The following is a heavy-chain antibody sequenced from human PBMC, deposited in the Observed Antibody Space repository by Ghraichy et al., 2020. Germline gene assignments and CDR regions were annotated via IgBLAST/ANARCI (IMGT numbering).Heavy chain of an antibody. CDR2: IYYSGST. V-gene: IGHV4-31*03. CDR3: ARGAPMVRGARLGRAFDI. J-gene: IGHJ3*02. CDR1: GGSISSGGYY. Sequence: SETLSLTCTVSGGSISSGGYYWSWIRQHPGKGLEWIGYIYYSGSTYYNPSLKSRVTISVDTSKNQFSLKLSSVTTADTAVYYCARGAPMVRGARLGRAFDIWGQGTMVTVSS. D-gene: IGHD3-10*01.